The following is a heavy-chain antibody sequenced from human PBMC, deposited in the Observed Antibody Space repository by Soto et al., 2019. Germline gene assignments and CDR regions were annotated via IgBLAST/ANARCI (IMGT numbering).Heavy chain of an antibody. V-gene: IGHV3-7*01. D-gene: IGHD2-15*01. CDR2: IKQDGSEK. CDR1: GFTFSSYW. Sequence: GGSLRLSCAASGFTFSSYWMSWVRQAPGKGLEWVANIKQDGSEKYYVDSVKGRFTISRDNAKNSLYLQMNSLRAEDTAVYYCARVYIYCSGGSCYDYWGQGTLVTVSS. CDR3: ARVYIYCSGGSCYDY. J-gene: IGHJ4*02.